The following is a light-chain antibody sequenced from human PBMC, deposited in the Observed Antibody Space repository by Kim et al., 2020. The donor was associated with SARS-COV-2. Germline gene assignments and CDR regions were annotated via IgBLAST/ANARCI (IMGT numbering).Light chain of an antibody. CDR3: QQYGSSPPIT. J-gene: IGKJ5*01. Sequence: PGERATLSCRASQSVSSSYLAWYQQKPGQAPRLLIYGASSRATGNPDRFSGSGSATDFTLTISRLEPEDFAVYYCQQYGSSPPITFGQGTRLEIK. CDR1: QSVSSSY. CDR2: GAS. V-gene: IGKV3-20*01.